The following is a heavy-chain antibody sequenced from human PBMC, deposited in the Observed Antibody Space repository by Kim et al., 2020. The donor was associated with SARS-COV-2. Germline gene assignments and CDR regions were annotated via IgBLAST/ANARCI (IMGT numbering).Heavy chain of an antibody. D-gene: IGHD1-26*01. CDR3: ARVKSGSFDY. CDR2: T. Sequence: TTYNPSLKSRVTISVDTSKNQFSLKLSSVTAADTAVYYCARVKSGSFDYWGQGTLVTVSS. J-gene: IGHJ4*02. V-gene: IGHV4-59*01.